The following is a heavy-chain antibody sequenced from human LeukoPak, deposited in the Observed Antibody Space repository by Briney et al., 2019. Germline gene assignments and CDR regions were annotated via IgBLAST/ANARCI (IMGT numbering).Heavy chain of an antibody. CDR2: ISYDGSNK. Sequence: PGGPLRLSCAASGFTFSSYAMHWVRQAPGKGLEWVAVISYDGSNKYYADSVKGRFTFSRDNSKNTLYLQMNSLRAEDTAVYYCASEGGSGYYYFNAFDIWGQGTMVTVSS. D-gene: IGHD3-22*01. V-gene: IGHV3-30-3*01. CDR3: ASEGGSGYYYFNAFDI. J-gene: IGHJ3*02. CDR1: GFTFSSYA.